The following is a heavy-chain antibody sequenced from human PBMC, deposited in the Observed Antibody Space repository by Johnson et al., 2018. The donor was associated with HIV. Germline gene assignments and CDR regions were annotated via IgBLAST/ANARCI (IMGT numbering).Heavy chain of an antibody. Sequence: AQLVESGGGVVQPGRSLRLSCAASGFTFSSYAMSWVRQAPGKGLEWVSAISGSGGSTYYADSVKGRFTISSDNSKNTLYLQMNSLRAEDTAADYCAKGEGYCGGDCLDAFDIWGRGQWSPSLQ. D-gene: IGHD2-21*01. CDR3: AKGEGYCGGDCLDAFDI. CDR2: ISGSGGST. J-gene: IGHJ3*02. CDR1: GFTFSSYA. V-gene: IGHV3-23*04.